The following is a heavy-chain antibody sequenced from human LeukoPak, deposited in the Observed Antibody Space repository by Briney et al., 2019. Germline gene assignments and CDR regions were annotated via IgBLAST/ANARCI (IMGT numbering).Heavy chain of an antibody. D-gene: IGHD2-2*01. J-gene: IGHJ6*03. V-gene: IGHV1-69*13. CDR3: AREVQVVPAATHYYYYYMDV. Sequence: ASVKVSCKASGGTFSSYAISWVRQAPGQGLEWMGGIIPIFGTANYAQKFQGRVTITADESTSTAYMGLSSLRSEDPAVYYCAREVQVVPAATHYYYYYMDVWGKGTTVTVSS. CDR1: GGTFSSYA. CDR2: IIPIFGTA.